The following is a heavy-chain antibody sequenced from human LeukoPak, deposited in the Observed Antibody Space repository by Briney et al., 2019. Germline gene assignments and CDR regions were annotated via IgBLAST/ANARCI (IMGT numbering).Heavy chain of an antibody. Sequence: PGGSLRLSCAASGFTFSSYWMSWVRQAPGKGLEWVSLISWDGGSTYYADSVKGRFTISRDNSKNSLYLQMNSLRTEDTALYYCAKEVGGYSYGGLYYYYYYMDVWGKGTTVTVSS. CDR1: GFTFSSYW. D-gene: IGHD5-18*01. V-gene: IGHV3-43*01. CDR2: ISWDGGST. CDR3: AKEVGGYSYGGLYYYYYYMDV. J-gene: IGHJ6*03.